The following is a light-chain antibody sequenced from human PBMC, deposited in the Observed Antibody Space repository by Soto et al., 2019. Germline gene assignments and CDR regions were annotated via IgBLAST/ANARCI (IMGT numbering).Light chain of an antibody. Sequence: SYELTQPPSVSVAPGQTARITCGGTNIGSKSVHWYQQKPGQAPVLVVYDSSDRPSGIPERFSGSNSGDTATLTISRVEAGDEADYYCQVWDSSSDHRVFGTGTKVTVL. CDR2: DSS. CDR3: QVWDSSSDHRV. CDR1: NIGSKS. V-gene: IGLV3-21*02. J-gene: IGLJ1*01.